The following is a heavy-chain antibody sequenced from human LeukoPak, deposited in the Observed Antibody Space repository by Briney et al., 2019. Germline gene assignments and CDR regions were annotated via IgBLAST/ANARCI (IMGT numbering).Heavy chain of an antibody. CDR1: GASFSSSTYY. D-gene: IGHD3-16*01. Sequence: SETLSLTCTVSGASFSSSTYYWGWIRQSPGKGLEWIGSIYYSGSTYYNPSLKSRVTISVDTSKNQFSLKLSSVTAADTAVYYCARDFREGGRTYYYYMDVWGKGTTVTVSS. J-gene: IGHJ6*03. CDR3: ARDFREGGRTYYYYMDV. CDR2: IYYSGST. V-gene: IGHV4-39*07.